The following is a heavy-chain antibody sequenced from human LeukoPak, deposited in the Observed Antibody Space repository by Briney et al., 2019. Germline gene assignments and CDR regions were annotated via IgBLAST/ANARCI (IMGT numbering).Heavy chain of an antibody. D-gene: IGHD3-22*01. CDR3: AKDPTHFRVWDDYDSNVLNS. V-gene: IGHV3-48*01. Sequence: SGGSLRLSCAASGFTFSSYTMNWVRQAPGKGLEWVSYISSGNSNIYYADSVKGRFTISRDNAKNSLYLQMNSLRAEDTAVYYCAKDPTHFRVWDDYDSNVLNSWGQGTLVTVSS. J-gene: IGHJ4*02. CDR2: ISSGNSNI. CDR1: GFTFSSYT.